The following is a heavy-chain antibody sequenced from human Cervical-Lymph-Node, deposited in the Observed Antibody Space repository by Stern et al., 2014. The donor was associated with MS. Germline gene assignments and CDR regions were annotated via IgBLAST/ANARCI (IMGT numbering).Heavy chain of an antibody. V-gene: IGHV1-3*01. Sequence: VQLVQSGAEVRKPGASVKVSCKASGYTFTSYAMHWVRQAPGQRLEWMGWINAGNGDKIYSQNIQGRVTISREASMATAYLEHSNLKYEDTARCLCSGGGCSGGSGDSPGGDLQVWGQGTLVSVSS. CDR2: INAGNGDK. D-gene: IGHD2-15*01. J-gene: IGHJ1*01. CDR1: GYTFTSYA. CDR3: SGGGCSGGSGDSPGGDLQV.